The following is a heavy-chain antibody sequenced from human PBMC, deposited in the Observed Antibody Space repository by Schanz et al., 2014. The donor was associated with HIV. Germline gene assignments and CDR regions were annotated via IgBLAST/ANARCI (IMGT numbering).Heavy chain of an antibody. CDR1: GGTFSTYA. CDR2: LITILGTA. V-gene: IGHV1-69*01. CDR3: ARSRYGDYPYYFDY. Sequence: QGQLVQSGAEVTKPGSSVKVSCKASGGTFSTYAISWVRQAPGQGLEWMGGLITILGTANYAQKFQGRVTITADESTSTAYMELSSLRSEDTAVYYCARSRYGDYPYYFDYWGQGTLVTVSS. J-gene: IGHJ4*02. D-gene: IGHD4-17*01.